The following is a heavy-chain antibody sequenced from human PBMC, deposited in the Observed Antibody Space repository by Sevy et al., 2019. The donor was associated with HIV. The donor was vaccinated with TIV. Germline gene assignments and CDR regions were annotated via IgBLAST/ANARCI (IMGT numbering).Heavy chain of an antibody. D-gene: IGHD6-13*01. CDR1: GLTFSSYW. Sequence: GGSLRLSFAASGLTFSSYWMHWVRQAPGKGLVWVSRINGDGSSPSYPDSVKGRLTISRDNAKKTRYLQMNSLRAEDTAVYYCARKSIAAAGTGAFDIWGQGTMVTVSS. CDR2: INGDGSSP. V-gene: IGHV3-74*01. CDR3: ARKSIAAAGTGAFDI. J-gene: IGHJ3*02.